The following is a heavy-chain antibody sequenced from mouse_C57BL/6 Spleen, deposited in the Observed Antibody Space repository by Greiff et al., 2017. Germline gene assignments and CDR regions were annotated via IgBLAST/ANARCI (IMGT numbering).Heavy chain of an antibody. Sequence: QVQLQQSGPELVKPGASVKISCKASGYAFSSSWMNWVKQRPGKGLEWIGRIYPGDGDTNYNGKFKGKATLTADKSSSTAYMQLSSLTSEDSAVYCCARDGYDRFAYWGQGTLVTVSA. D-gene: IGHD2-2*01. CDR2: IYPGDGDT. CDR3: ARDGYDRFAY. J-gene: IGHJ3*01. CDR1: GYAFSSSW. V-gene: IGHV1-82*01.